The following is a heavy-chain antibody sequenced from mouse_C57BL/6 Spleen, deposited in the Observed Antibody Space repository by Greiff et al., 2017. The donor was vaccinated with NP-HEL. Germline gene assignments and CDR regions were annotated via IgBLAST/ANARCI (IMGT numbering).Heavy chain of an antibody. D-gene: IGHD2-4*01. CDR1: GFTFSDYG. V-gene: IGHV5-17*01. J-gene: IGHJ3*01. CDR3: AKGYDYDAGAWFAY. CDR2: ISSGSSTI. Sequence: EVKLMESGGGLVKPGGSLKLSCAASGFTFSDYGMHWVRQAPEKGLEWVAYISSGSSTIYYADTVKGRFPISRDNAKNTLFLQMTSLRSEDTAMYYCAKGYDYDAGAWFAYWGQGTLVTVSA.